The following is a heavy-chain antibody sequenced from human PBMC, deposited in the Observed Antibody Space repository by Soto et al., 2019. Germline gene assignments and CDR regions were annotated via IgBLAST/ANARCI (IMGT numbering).Heavy chain of an antibody. D-gene: IGHD6-19*01. CDR3: AITGYSSGWHDLYYYGMDV. CDR2: IIPLFGTA. J-gene: IGHJ6*02. V-gene: IGHV1-69*06. CDR1: GGTFSSYA. Sequence: QVQLVQSGAEVKKPGASVKVSCKASGGTFSSYAISWVRQAPGHGLEWMGGIIPLFGTANYAQKFQGRVTITADKSTSTAYMELSSLGSEDTAVYYCAITGYSSGWHDLYYYGMDVWGQGTTVTVSS.